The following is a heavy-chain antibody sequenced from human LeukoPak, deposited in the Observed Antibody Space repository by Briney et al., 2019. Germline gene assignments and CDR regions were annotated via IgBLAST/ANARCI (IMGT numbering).Heavy chain of an antibody. CDR2: ISSSGSTI. CDR3: ASLATIWDFDY. D-gene: IGHD5-12*01. Sequence: GGSLRLSCAASGFTFSSYEMNWVRQAPGKGLEWVSYISSSGSTIYYADSVKGRFTISRDNAKNSLYLQMNSLRAEDTAVYYCASLATIWDFDYWGQGTLVTVSS. J-gene: IGHJ4*02. CDR1: GFTFSSYE. V-gene: IGHV3-48*03.